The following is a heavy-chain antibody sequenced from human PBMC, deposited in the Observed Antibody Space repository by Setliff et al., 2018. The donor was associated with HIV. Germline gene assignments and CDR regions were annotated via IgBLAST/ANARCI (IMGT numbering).Heavy chain of an antibody. Sequence: GGSLRLSCVASGFTFSNFAMHWVRQAPGKGLEWVSAITYDGSRTYYADSVKGRFTISRDNSKNTLYLQVNSLRPEDTAVYYCESARIQTGGTSTSFDYWGQGTLVTVSS. CDR1: GFTFSNFA. D-gene: IGHD1-1*01. V-gene: IGHV3-30*01. CDR2: ITYDGSRT. CDR3: ESARIQTGGTSTSFDY. J-gene: IGHJ4*02.